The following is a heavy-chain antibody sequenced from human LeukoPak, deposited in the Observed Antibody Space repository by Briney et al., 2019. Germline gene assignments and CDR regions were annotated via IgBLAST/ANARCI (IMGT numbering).Heavy chain of an antibody. D-gene: IGHD1-7*01. CDR3: ARASLWNYGFDY. CDR2: ISSSSSYI. Sequence: GGSLRLFCAASGCTFSSYAMSWVRQAPGKGLEWVSSISSSSSYIYYADSVKGRFTISRDNAKNSLYLQMNSLRAEDTAVYYCARASLWNYGFDYWGQGTLVTVSS. CDR1: GCTFSSYA. J-gene: IGHJ4*02. V-gene: IGHV3-21*01.